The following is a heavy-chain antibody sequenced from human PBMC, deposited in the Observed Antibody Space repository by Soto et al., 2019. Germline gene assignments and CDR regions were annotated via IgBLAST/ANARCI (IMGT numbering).Heavy chain of an antibody. CDR2: INHSGST. V-gene: IGHV4-34*01. J-gene: IGHJ6*02. CDR3: ARGDPYYYDSSGGYGMDV. Sequence: SETLSLTCAVYGGSFSGYYWSWIRQPPGKGLEWIGEINHSGSTNYNPSLKSRVTISVDTSKNQFSLKLSSVTAADTAVYYCARGDPYYYDSSGGYGMDVWGQGTTVTVSS. D-gene: IGHD3-22*01. CDR1: GGSFSGYY.